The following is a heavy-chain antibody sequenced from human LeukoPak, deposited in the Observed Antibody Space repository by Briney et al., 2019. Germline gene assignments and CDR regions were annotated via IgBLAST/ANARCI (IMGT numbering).Heavy chain of an antibody. CDR3: ARTTKEFDILTGYYFDY. J-gene: IGHJ4*02. CDR2: IYRGGST. D-gene: IGHD3-9*01. Sequence: GGSLRLSCSASGFTVSSNYMSWVRQAPGKGLEWVSVIYRGGSTYYADSVKGRFTISRDNSKNTLSLQMNSLRAVDTAVYYCARTTKEFDILTGYYFDYWGQGTLVTVSS. V-gene: IGHV3-53*01. CDR1: GFTVSSNY.